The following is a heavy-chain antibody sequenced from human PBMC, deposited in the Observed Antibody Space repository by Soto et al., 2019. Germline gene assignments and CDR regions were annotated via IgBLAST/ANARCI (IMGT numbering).Heavy chain of an antibody. V-gene: IGHV3-30-3*01. CDR2: ISYDGSNK. D-gene: IGHD2-21*02. CDR1: GFTFSSYA. CDR3: AREGSGGNSATYFDY. J-gene: IGHJ4*02. Sequence: QVQLVESGGGVVQPGRSLRLSCAASGFTFSSYAMHWVRQAPGKGLEWVAVISYDGSNKYYADSVKGRFTISRDNSKNTLYLQMNSLRAEDTAVYYCAREGSGGNSATYFDYWGQGTLVTVSS.